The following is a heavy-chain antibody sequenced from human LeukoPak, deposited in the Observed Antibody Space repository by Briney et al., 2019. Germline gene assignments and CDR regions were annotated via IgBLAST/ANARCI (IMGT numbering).Heavy chain of an antibody. CDR1: GFTFSSSA. J-gene: IGHJ4*02. D-gene: IGHD2-8*02. CDR3: AKDGSWSCTD. Sequence: PGGSLRLSCAASGFTFSSSAMHWVRPGPGKGLEWVAYIAHHGSDKYYADSVKGRFTISRDNSKRTLYLQVNSLRADDTAVYYCAKDGSWSCTDWGQGTLVTVSS. CDR2: IAHHGSDK. V-gene: IGHV3-30*02.